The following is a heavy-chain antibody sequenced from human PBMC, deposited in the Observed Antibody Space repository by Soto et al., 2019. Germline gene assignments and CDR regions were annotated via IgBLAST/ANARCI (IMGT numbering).Heavy chain of an antibody. CDR2: ISGSGGST. CDR1: GFTFSSYA. CDR3: AKANLYCSGGSCWFED. Sequence: PGGSLRLSCAASGFTFSSYAMSWVRQAPGKGLEWVSAISGSGGSTYYADSVKGRFTISRDNSKNTLYLQMNSLRAEDTAVYYCAKANLYCSGGSCWFEDWGQGTRVTVSS. D-gene: IGHD2-15*01. V-gene: IGHV3-23*01. J-gene: IGHJ4*02.